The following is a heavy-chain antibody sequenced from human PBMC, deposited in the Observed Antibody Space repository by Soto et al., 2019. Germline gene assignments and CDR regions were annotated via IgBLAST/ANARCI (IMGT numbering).Heavy chain of an antibody. CDR2: FIPRLGTT. CDR3: ARGRGLYNSGRSQLDS. Sequence: QVQLVQSGAEVKKPGSSVRVSCKTSGDSFSKYTVNWVRQAPRQGLDWMGGFIPRLGTTNFAPTLQGRVTITADQSMNTVYMAWSSLRSEDTALYYCARGRGLYNSGRSQLDSWGQGPLVTVSS. D-gene: IGHD1-1*01. CDR1: GDSFSKYT. J-gene: IGHJ4*02. V-gene: IGHV1-69*01.